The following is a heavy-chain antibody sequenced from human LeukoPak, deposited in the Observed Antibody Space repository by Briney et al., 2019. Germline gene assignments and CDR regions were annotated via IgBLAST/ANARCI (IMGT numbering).Heavy chain of an antibody. D-gene: IGHD3-3*01. CDR1: GGSISSGDYF. V-gene: IGHV4-30-4*01. CDR3: ARDSYYDFWSGPLGMDV. Sequence: SEPLSLTCTVSGGSISSGDYFWSWIRQPPGKGLEWIGYIYYSGSTYYNPSLKSRVTISVDTSKNQFSLKLSSVTAADKAVYYCARDSYYDFWSGPLGMDVWGQGTTVTVSS. CDR2: IYYSGST. J-gene: IGHJ6*02.